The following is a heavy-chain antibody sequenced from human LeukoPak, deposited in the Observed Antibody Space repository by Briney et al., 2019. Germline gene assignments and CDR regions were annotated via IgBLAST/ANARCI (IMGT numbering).Heavy chain of an antibody. Sequence: PGGSLRLSCAASGFSFSSYSMNWVRQAPAKGLEWVSSISSTSSYIYYADSVKGRSTISRDNAKNSLFLQINSLRAEDTAVYYCARASSGWAVDLYYFDYWGQGTLVTVSS. CDR2: ISSTSSYI. V-gene: IGHV3-21*01. J-gene: IGHJ4*02. CDR1: GFSFSSYS. D-gene: IGHD6-19*01. CDR3: ARASSGWAVDLYYFDY.